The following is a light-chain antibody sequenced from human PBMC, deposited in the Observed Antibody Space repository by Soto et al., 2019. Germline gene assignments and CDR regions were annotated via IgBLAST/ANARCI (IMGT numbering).Light chain of an antibody. J-gene: IGKJ2*01. Sequence: EIVMTQSPATLSVSPGGRATLSCRASQSVSSNLAWYQQKPGQAPRLLIYGASTRATGIPARFSGSGSGTAFTLTISSLQSEDFAVYYCQQYKNWPPVTFGQGTKLEIK. CDR1: QSVSSN. CDR2: GAS. CDR3: QQYKNWPPVT. V-gene: IGKV3-15*01.